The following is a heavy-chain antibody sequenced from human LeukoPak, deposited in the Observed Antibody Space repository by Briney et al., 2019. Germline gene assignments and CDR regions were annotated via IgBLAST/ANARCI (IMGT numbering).Heavy chain of an antibody. J-gene: IGHJ6*04. V-gene: IGHV4-38-2*02. CDR2: IYHSGST. CDR3: ARDTPPENYDFWSGYWGRGALPLDV. CDR1: GYSISSGYY. Sequence: SETLSLTCTVSGYSISSGYYWGWIRQPPGKGLEWIGSIYHSGSTYYNPSLKSRVTISVDTSKNQFSLKLSSVTAADTAVYYCARDTPPENYDFWSGYWGRGALPLDVWGKGTTVTVSS. D-gene: IGHD3-3*01.